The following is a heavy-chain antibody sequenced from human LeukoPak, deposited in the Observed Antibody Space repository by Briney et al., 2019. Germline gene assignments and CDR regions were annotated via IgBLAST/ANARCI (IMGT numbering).Heavy chain of an antibody. J-gene: IGHJ4*02. CDR3: AKELFHYYDSSLVGNFDY. Sequence: GGSLRLSGAASGFTFSSYGMPWVRQAPGKGLEWVAVISYDGSNKYYADSVKGRFTISRDNSKNTLYLQMNSLRAEDTAVYYCAKELFHYYDSSLVGNFDYWGQGTLVTVSS. CDR1: GFTFSSYG. D-gene: IGHD3-22*01. CDR2: ISYDGSNK. V-gene: IGHV3-30*18.